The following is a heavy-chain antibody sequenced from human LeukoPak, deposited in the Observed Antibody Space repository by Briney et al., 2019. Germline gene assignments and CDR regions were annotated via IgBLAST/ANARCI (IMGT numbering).Heavy chain of an antibody. J-gene: IGHJ3*02. CDR2: IYYSGST. V-gene: IGHV4-39*01. Sequence: SETLSLTCTVSGGSISSSSYYWGWIRQPPGKGLEWIGSIYYSGSTYYNPSLKSRVTISVDTSKNQFSLKLSSVTAADTAVYYCARLASFDIWGQGTRVTVSS. CDR3: ARLASFDI. CDR1: GGSISSSSYY.